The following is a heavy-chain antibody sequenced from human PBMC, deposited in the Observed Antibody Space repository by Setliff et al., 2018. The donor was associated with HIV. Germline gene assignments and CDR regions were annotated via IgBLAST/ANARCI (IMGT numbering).Heavy chain of an antibody. V-gene: IGHV4-61*02. D-gene: IGHD3-22*01. CDR3: ARETNYDSSFHYMDV. Sequence: SETLSLTCTVSGDSISSGSYYWSWIRQPAGKGLEWIGRIYTSGTTNYNPSLKSRVTMSVDTSKNQLSLRLSSVTAADTAVYYCARETNYDSSFHYMDVWGKGTTVTVSS. CDR1: GDSISSGSYY. CDR2: IYTSGTT. J-gene: IGHJ6*03.